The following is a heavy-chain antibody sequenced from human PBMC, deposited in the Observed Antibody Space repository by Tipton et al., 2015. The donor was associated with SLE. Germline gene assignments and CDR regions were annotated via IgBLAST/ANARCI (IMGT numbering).Heavy chain of an antibody. D-gene: IGHD5-24*01. CDR3: ATPNVDMSTSFDY. Sequence: QLVQSGAEVKKPGASVKVSCKVSGYTVTELSMHWVRQAPGKGLEWMGGFDPEDGETIYAKKYQGRVTMTEDTSTDTAYVELSSLRSEDTAVYYCATPNVDMSTSFDYWGQGTLVTVSS. J-gene: IGHJ4*02. CDR2: FDPEDGET. V-gene: IGHV1-24*01. CDR1: GYTVTELS.